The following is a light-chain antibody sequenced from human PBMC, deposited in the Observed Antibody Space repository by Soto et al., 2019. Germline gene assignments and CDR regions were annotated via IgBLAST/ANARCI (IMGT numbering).Light chain of an antibody. CDR1: QSVSSTY. V-gene: IGKV3-20*01. J-gene: IGKJ1*01. Sequence: EIVLTQSPGTLSLSPGERATLSCRASQSVSSTYLAWYQHKPGQAPRLLFYGASSRATDIPDRFSGSGSGTDFTLTISRLEPEDFAVYYCQQYCSSPPWTFGQGTKVEIK. CDR2: GAS. CDR3: QQYCSSPPWT.